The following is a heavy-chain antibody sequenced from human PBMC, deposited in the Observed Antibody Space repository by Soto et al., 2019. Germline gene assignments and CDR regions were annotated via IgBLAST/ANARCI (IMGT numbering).Heavy chain of an antibody. Sequence: ASVKVSCKASGYTFTGYYMHWVRQAPGQGLEWMGWINPNSGGTNCAQKFQGRVTMTRDTSISTAYMELSRLRSDDTAVYYCATNPRMYSSSWDFDYWGQGTLVTVSS. D-gene: IGHD6-13*01. CDR2: INPNSGGT. V-gene: IGHV1-2*02. CDR3: ATNPRMYSSSWDFDY. J-gene: IGHJ4*02. CDR1: GYTFTGYY.